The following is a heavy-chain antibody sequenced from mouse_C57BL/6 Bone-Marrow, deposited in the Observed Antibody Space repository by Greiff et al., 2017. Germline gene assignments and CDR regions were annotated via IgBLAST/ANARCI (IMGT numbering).Heavy chain of an antibody. D-gene: IGHD2-5*01. CDR2: IYPRSGNT. V-gene: IGHV1-81*01. Sequence: QVQLQQSGAELARPGASVKLSCKASGYTFTSYGISWVKQRTGQGLEWIGEIYPRSGNTYYNEKFKGKATLTADKSSSTAYMELRSLTSEDSAVYFWARDYSNYPRPDYFDYGGQGTTLTVSS. CDR1: GYTFTSYG. CDR3: ARDYSNYPRPDYFDY. J-gene: IGHJ2*01.